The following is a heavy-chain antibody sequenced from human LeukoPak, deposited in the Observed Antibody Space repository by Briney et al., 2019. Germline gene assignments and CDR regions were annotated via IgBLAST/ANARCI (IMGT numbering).Heavy chain of an antibody. CDR2: IYSGGST. D-gene: IGHD6-13*01. Sequence: PGGPLRLSCAASGFTVSSNYMSWVRQAPGKGLEWVSVIYSGGSTYYADSVKGRFTISRDNSKNTLYLQMNSLRAEDTAVYYCARGGASSSWFIDYWGQGTLVTVSS. CDR1: GFTVSSNY. V-gene: IGHV3-66*01. J-gene: IGHJ4*02. CDR3: ARGGASSSWFIDY.